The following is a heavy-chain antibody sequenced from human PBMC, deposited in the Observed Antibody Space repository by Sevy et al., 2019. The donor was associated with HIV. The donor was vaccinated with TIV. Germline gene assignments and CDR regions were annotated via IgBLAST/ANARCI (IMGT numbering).Heavy chain of an antibody. CDR2: INPDRGET. J-gene: IGHJ4*02. Sequence: ASVKVSCKASGHTFTDYFMHWVRQAPGQGLEWMGWINPDRGETKYAQKFHGRVTLTRDTYISTAYMELNRLKSDDTAVYYCASPGGYRYGSLLDYWGQGTLVTVSS. D-gene: IGHD5-18*01. V-gene: IGHV1-2*02. CDR3: ASPGGYRYGSLLDY. CDR1: GHTFTDYF.